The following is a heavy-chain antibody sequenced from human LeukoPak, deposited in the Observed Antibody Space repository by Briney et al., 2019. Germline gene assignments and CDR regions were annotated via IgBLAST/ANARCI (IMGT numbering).Heavy chain of an antibody. CDR2: ISSSSSYI. CDR3: AVGRAFDI. Sequence: GGSLRLSCAASGFTFSSYSMNWVRQAPGKGLEWVSSISSSSSYIYYADSVKGRFTISRDSSKNTLYLQMNSLRAEDTALYYCAVGRAFDIWGQGTMVTVSS. V-gene: IGHV3-21*04. CDR1: GFTFSSYS. J-gene: IGHJ3*02. D-gene: IGHD1-26*01.